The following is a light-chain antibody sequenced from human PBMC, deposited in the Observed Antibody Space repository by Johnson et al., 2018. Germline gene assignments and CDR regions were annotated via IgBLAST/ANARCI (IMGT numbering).Light chain of an antibody. Sequence: QSVLTQPPSVSAAPGQKVTISCSGSSSNIGNNYVSWYQQLPGTAPKLLIYENNKRPSGIPDRFSGSKSGTSATLGITGLQTGDEADYYCGTWDSSLGAGKVFGNGNKVNGL. CDR2: ENN. CDR3: GTWDSSLGAGKV. V-gene: IGLV1-51*02. CDR1: SSNIGNNY. J-gene: IGLJ1*01.